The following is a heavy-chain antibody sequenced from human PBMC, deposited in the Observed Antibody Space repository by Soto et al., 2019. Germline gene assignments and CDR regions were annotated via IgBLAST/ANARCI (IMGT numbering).Heavy chain of an antibody. CDR1: GFTFSFYW. Sequence: EVQLVESGGGLVQPRGTQRLSCAVSGFTFSFYWMAWVRQAPGKGLEWVASINQDGSDKSYVDSVRGRITISRDDDKNSLYLQMNSLGAKDTAVYYCARVRRRDWEMLQTVTYFYYGMDVWGQGTTVTVSS. CDR3: ARVRRRDWEMLQTVTYFYYGMDV. V-gene: IGHV3-7*01. J-gene: IGHJ6*02. CDR2: INQDGSDK. D-gene: IGHD1-26*01.